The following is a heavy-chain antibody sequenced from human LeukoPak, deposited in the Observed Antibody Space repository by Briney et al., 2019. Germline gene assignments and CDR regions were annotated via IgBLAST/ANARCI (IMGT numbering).Heavy chain of an antibody. CDR1: GFNFSTYW. D-gene: IGHD1-26*01. CDR3: ARDPGSNSHDWYFDL. V-gene: IGHV3-74*01. Sequence: PGGSLRLSCAASGFNFSTYWMYWVRQAPGKGLLWVSRINTEGKTTHYADSVKGRFVISRDNAKNTLYLQMNSLRTEDTAVYYCARDPGSNSHDWYFDLWGRGTLVTVSS. J-gene: IGHJ2*01. CDR2: INTEGKTT.